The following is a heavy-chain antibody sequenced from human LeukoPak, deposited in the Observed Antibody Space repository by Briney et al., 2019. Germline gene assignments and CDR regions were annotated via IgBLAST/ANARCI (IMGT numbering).Heavy chain of an antibody. CDR3: AKAMTTVTPFDY. D-gene: IGHD4-17*01. CDR2: IRYDGSYN. V-gene: IGHV3-30*02. J-gene: IGHJ4*02. Sequence: PGGSLRLSCAASGFIFSSSGMHWVRQAPGKGLEWVAFIRYDGSYNYYADSVKGRFTIPRDSSKKTLYLQMNSLRAEDTAVYYCAKAMTTVTPFDYWGQGTLVTVSS. CDR1: GFIFSSSG.